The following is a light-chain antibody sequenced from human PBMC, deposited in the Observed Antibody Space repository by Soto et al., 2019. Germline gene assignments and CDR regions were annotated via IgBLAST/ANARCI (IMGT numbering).Light chain of an antibody. V-gene: IGKV1-5*03. CDR3: QQYHSSPWT. J-gene: IGKJ1*01. CDR2: KAS. CDR1: QSISNW. Sequence: DIQMTQSPSTLSASVGDTVTITCRASQSISNWLAWYQQKPGKAPKLLIYKASSLESGVPSIFSGSGSGTEFTLSISSLQPDDFATYYCQQYHSSPWTFGQGTKVEIK.